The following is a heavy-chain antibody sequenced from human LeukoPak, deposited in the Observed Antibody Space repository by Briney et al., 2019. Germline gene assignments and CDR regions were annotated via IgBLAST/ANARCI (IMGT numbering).Heavy chain of an antibody. J-gene: IGHJ4*02. CDR2: IYYSGST. D-gene: IGHD2-2*01. V-gene: IGHV4-59*01. CDR3: TRVAAVIGSRYFEN. CDR1: GASITTYY. Sequence: SETLSLTCTVSGASITTYYWNWIRQPPGKGLEWIGYIYYSGSTNYNPSLKSRVTISLDTSKNQFSLHLISVTAADTAVYYCTRVAAVIGSRYFENWGQGTLVTVSS.